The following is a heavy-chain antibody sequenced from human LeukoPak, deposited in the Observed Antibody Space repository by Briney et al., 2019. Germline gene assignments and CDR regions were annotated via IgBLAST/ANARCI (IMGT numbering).Heavy chain of an antibody. CDR1: GFTFSGRY. V-gene: IGHV3-72*01. Sequence: PGGSLRLSCTASGFTFSGRYMDWVSQAPGKGLEWVGRSRDRANGYTPKYAASVRGRFTISRDDSETSMYLQMNSLKTEDSAVYYCTRGGTSSVAYYYHMDVWGQGTTATVSS. D-gene: IGHD1-26*01. J-gene: IGHJ6*02. CDR3: TRGGTSSVAYYYHMDV. CDR2: SRDRANGYTP.